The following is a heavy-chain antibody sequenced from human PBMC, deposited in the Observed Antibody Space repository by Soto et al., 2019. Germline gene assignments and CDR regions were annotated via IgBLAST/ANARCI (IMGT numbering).Heavy chain of an antibody. CDR1: GFTFDDYA. V-gene: IGHV3-9*01. J-gene: IGHJ6*02. CDR3: AKAPMQSIAAAGTLYYYYYGMDV. Sequence: GGSLRLSCAASGFTFDDYAMHWVRQAPGKGLEWVSGISWNSGSIGYADSVKGRFTISRDNAKNSLYLQMNSLRAEDTALYYCAKAPMQSIAAAGTLYYYYYGMDVWGQGTTVTVSS. CDR2: ISWNSGSI. D-gene: IGHD6-13*01.